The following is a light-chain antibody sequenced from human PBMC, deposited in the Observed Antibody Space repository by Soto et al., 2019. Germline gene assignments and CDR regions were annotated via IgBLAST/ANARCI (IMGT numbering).Light chain of an antibody. V-gene: IGKV1-27*01. J-gene: IGKJ2*01. CDR2: AAS. Sequence: DIQMTQSPSSLSASVGDRVTITCRASQGISNYLAWYQQKPGNAPKLLIYAASTLLSGVPSRFSGSGSGTDFTLTISSLQPEDVATYYCQRYNTGPPDTFGQGTKLEIK. CDR1: QGISNY. CDR3: QRYNTGPPDT.